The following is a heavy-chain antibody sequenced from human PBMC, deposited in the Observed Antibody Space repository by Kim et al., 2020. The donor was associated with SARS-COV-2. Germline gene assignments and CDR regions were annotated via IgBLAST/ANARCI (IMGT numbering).Heavy chain of an antibody. CDR2: ISWDGGST. CDR3: AKNRGGYTVTTGFDY. D-gene: IGHD4-17*01. CDR1: GFTLDDYT. J-gene: IGHJ4*02. V-gene: IGHV3-43*01. Sequence: GGSLRLSCAASGFTLDDYTMHWVRQAPGKGLEWVSLISWDGGSTYYADSVKGRFTISRDNSKNSLYLQMNSLRTEDTALYYCAKNRGGYTVTTGFDYWGQGTLVTVSS.